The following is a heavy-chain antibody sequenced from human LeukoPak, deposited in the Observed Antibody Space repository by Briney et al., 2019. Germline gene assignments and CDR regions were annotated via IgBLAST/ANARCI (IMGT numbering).Heavy chain of an antibody. CDR2: IHYSGTT. J-gene: IGHJ4*02. CDR1: GGSISAYY. Sequence: SETLSLTCTVPGGSISAYYWSWIRQPPGKGLEWIGYIHYSGTTNYYPSLKSRVTIALDTSKNQFSLTLNSVTAADTAVYYCARFGTSSSRFFDQWGQGTLVTVSS. V-gene: IGHV4-59*01. D-gene: IGHD6-6*01. CDR3: ARFGTSSSRFFDQ.